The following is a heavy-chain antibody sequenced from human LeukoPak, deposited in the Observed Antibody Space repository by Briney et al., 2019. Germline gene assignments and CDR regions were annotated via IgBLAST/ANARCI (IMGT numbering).Heavy chain of an antibody. CDR3: ARGYGYYYYMDV. Sequence: SQTLSLTCTVSGGSISSGSYYWSWIRQPAGKGLEWIGRIYTSGSTNYNPSLKSRVTISVDTSKNQFSLKLSSVTAADTAVYYCARGYGYYYYMDVWGKGTTVTVSS. J-gene: IGHJ6*03. D-gene: IGHD1-14*01. CDR1: GGSISSGSYY. CDR2: IYTSGST. V-gene: IGHV4-61*02.